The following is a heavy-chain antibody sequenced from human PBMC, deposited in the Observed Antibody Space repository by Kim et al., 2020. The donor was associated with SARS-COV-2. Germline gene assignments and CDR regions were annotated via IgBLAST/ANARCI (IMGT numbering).Heavy chain of an antibody. CDR2: ISWNSDKI. CDR3: AKDISVCHTPCCFDD. CDR1: GFTFGDCA. J-gene: IGHJ4*03. Sequence: GGSLRLSCAASGFTFGDCAMRWVRQAPGKGLEWVSYISWNSDKIAYADSVRGRFTISRDNAKNSLYLQMNSLRAEDTALYYCAKDISVCHTPCCFDDWG. D-gene: IGHD2-8*01. V-gene: IGHV3-9*01.